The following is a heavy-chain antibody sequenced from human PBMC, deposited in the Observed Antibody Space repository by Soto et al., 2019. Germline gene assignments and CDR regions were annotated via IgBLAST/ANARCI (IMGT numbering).Heavy chain of an antibody. J-gene: IGHJ2*01. CDR2: IYPSGRA. Sequence: QVQLQESGPRLVTPSETLTLTCSLSGGSITNHYWGWIRQPPGKGLEFIGRIYPSGRAHYNPSLQNRVTMSVHTSKTQFSLKGTSVTAADTAIYYCARDYDVNTAVDYWYFDLWGRGTLVTVSS. CDR3: ARDYDVNTAVDYWYFDL. V-gene: IGHV4-4*07. D-gene: IGHD5-18*01. CDR1: GGSITNHY.